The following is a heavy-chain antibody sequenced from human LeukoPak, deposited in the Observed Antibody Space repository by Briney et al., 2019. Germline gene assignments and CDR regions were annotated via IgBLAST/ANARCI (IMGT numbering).Heavy chain of an antibody. J-gene: IGHJ4*02. V-gene: IGHV3-30*04. CDR2: ISYDGSNK. D-gene: IGHD3-9*01. CDR3: AKGGKYDILTGYPRSRLLGDY. Sequence: GGSLRLSCAASGFTFSSYAMHWVRQAPGKGLEWVAVISYDGSNKYYADSVKGRFTISRDNSKNTLYLQMNSLRPEDTAVYYCAKGGKYDILTGYPRSRLLGDYWGQGTLVTVSS. CDR1: GFTFSSYA.